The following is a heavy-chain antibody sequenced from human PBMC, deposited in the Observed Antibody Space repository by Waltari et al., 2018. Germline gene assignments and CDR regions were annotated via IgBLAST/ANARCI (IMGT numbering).Heavy chain of an antibody. D-gene: IGHD1-1*01. V-gene: IGHV4-59*01. CDR1: GGSISSYY. Sequence: QVQLQESGPGLVKPSATLSLTCTVSGGSISSYYWSWIRQPPGKGLEWFGYIYHSGSTNYNPALKSRVTRSEDRSENQFALKLSSVTAADTAVYYGARVSSGKTGMNYYYYGMDVWGQVTTVTVSS. CDR3: ARVSSGKTGMNYYYYGMDV. J-gene: IGHJ6*02. CDR2: IYHSGST.